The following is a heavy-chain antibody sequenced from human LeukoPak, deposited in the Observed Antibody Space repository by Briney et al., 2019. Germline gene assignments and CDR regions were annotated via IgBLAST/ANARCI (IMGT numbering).Heavy chain of an antibody. J-gene: IGHJ4*02. Sequence: GGSLRLSCAASGFTFSSYWMSWVRQAPGKGLEWVANIKQDGSEKYYVDSVKGRFTISRDNAKNSLYLQMNSLRAEDTAVYYCARRTAGLKMTTVTTWEFDYWGQGTLVTVSS. CDR2: IKQDGSEK. CDR1: GFTFSSYW. D-gene: IGHD4-17*01. CDR3: ARRTAGLKMTTVTTWEFDY. V-gene: IGHV3-7*01.